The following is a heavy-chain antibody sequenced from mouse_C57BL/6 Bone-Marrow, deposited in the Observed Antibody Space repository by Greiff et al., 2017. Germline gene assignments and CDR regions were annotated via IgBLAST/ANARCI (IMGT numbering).Heavy chain of an antibody. Sequence: VKVVESGAELARPGASVKLSCKASGYTFTSYGISWVKQRTGQGLEWIGEIYPRSGNTYYNEKFKGKATLTADKSSSTAYMELRSLTSEDSAVYFCASAITTVEAPYFDYWGQCTTLTVAS. V-gene: IGHV1-81*01. CDR3: ASAITTVEAPYFDY. D-gene: IGHD1-1*01. CDR1: GYTFTSYG. J-gene: IGHJ2*01. CDR2: IYPRSGNT.